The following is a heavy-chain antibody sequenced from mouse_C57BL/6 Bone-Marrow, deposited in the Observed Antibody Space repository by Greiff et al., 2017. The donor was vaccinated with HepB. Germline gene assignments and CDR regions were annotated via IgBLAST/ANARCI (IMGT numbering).Heavy chain of an antibody. CDR2: IYPRSGNT. Sequence: LVESGAELARPGASVKLSCKASGYTFTSYGISWVKQRTGQGLEWIGEIYPRSGNTYYNEKFKGKATLTADKSSSTAYMELRSLTSEDSAVYFCAREGDGYYWFAYWGQGTLVTVSA. D-gene: IGHD2-3*01. CDR1: GYTFTSYG. V-gene: IGHV1-81*01. CDR3: AREGDGYYWFAY. J-gene: IGHJ3*01.